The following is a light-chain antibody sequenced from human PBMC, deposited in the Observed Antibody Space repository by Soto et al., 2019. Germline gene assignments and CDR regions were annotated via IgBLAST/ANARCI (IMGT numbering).Light chain of an antibody. CDR2: TAS. Sequence: DIQLTQSPSFLSASVGDRVTVTCRDSQCVNSYLAWYQQKPGKAPQLLIYTASTLQSGVPSRCSGSGSGTEFTLTITSLQPEDFAAYYCQQLYTYPLTFGGGTKVEIK. CDR3: QQLYTYPLT. CDR1: QCVNSY. J-gene: IGKJ4*01. V-gene: IGKV1-9*01.